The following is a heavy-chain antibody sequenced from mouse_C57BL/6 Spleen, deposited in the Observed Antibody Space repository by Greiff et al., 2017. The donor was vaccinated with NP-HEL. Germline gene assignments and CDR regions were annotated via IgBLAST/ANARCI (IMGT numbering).Heavy chain of an antibody. CDR3: ARQLRLPFLAMDY. CDR2: INPSTGGT. V-gene: IGHV1-42*01. CDR1: GYSFTGYY. J-gene: IGHJ4*01. Sequence: EVQGVESGPELVKPGASVKISCKASGYSFTGYYMNWVKQSPEKSLEWIGEINPSTGGTTYNQKFKAKATLTVDKSSSTAYMQLKSLTSEDSAVYSCARQLRLPFLAMDYWGQGTSVTVSS. D-gene: IGHD3-2*02.